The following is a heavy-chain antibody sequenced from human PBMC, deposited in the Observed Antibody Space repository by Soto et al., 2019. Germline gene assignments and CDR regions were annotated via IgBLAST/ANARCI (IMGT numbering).Heavy chain of an antibody. CDR2: ISGSGGST. D-gene: IGHD3-3*01. CDR3: AKARQADFWSGYQDINDY. CDR1: GFTFSSYA. Sequence: HPGGSLRLSCAASGFTFSSYAMSWVRQAPGKGLEWVSAISGSGGSTYYADSVKGRFTISRDNSKNTLYLQMNSLRAEDTAVYYCAKARQADFWSGYQDINDYWGQGTLVTVPQ. J-gene: IGHJ4*02. V-gene: IGHV3-23*01.